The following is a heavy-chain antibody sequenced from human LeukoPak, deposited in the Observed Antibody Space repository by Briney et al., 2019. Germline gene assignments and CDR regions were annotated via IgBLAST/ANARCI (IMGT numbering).Heavy chain of an antibody. D-gene: IGHD6-19*01. CDR1: GGSFSGYY. J-gene: IGHJ4*02. CDR3: ARSRPYSSGWYYFDY. Sequence: SETLSLTCAVYGGSFSGYYWSWIRQPPGKGLEWIGEINHSGSTNYNPSLKSRVTISVDTSKNQFSLKLSSVTAADTAVYYCARSRPYSSGWYYFDYWGQGTLVTVSS. CDR2: INHSGST. V-gene: IGHV4-34*01.